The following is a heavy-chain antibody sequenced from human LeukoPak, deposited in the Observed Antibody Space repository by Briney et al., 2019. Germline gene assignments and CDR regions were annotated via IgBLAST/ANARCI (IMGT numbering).Heavy chain of an antibody. D-gene: IGHD6-19*01. J-gene: IGHJ4*02. Sequence: GASVKVSCKASGYTFTSYAMHWVRQAPGQRLEWMGWINAGNGNTKYSQKFQGRVTITRDTSASTAYMELSSLRSEDTAVYYCARDEALVAVAGTTLDYWGQGTLVTVSS. CDR2: INAGNGNT. CDR1: GYTFTSYA. CDR3: ARDEALVAVAGTTLDY. V-gene: IGHV1-3*01.